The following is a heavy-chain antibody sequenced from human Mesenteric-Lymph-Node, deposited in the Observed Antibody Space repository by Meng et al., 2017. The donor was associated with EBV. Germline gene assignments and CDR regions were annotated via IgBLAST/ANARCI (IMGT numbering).Heavy chain of an antibody. Sequence: QVPLEQGGAGLLKPSETLSLTCAVYGGSFSDYYWSWIRQPPGKGLEWIGEINHSGNTHNNPSLKSRVSMSVDTSKNQFSLKLDSVTAADTAMYYCAGHVGRGGDYWDQGALVTVSS. V-gene: IGHV4-34*02. J-gene: IGHJ4*02. D-gene: IGHD3-10*01. CDR3: AGHVGRGGDY. CDR2: INHSGNT. CDR1: GGSFSDYY.